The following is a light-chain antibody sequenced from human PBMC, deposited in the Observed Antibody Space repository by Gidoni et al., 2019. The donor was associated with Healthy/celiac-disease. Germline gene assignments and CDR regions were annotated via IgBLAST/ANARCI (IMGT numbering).Light chain of an antibody. CDR2: WAS. Sequence: DIVMTQSPDSLAGSLGERATINCQSSQSILYSSNNKNYLAWYQQKPGQPPKLLIYWASTRESGVPDRFSGSGSGTDFTLTISSLQAEDVAVYYCQQYYGTPITFXXXTRLEIK. J-gene: IGKJ5*01. CDR1: QSILYSSNNKNY. V-gene: IGKV4-1*01. CDR3: QQYYGTPIT.